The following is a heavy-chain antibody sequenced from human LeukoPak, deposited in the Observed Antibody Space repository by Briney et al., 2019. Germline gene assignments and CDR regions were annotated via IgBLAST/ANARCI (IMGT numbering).Heavy chain of an antibody. Sequence: ASVKVSCKASGYTFTTLDINWVRQATGQGLEWMGWINPNSGNRGYAQKFQGRVTITRNTSISTAYMELSSLRSEDTAVYYCARGGDYDFWSGYYWFDPWGQGTLVTVSS. J-gene: IGHJ5*02. CDR3: ARGGDYDFWSGYYWFDP. V-gene: IGHV1-8*03. CDR1: GYTFTTLD. D-gene: IGHD3-3*01. CDR2: INPNSGNR.